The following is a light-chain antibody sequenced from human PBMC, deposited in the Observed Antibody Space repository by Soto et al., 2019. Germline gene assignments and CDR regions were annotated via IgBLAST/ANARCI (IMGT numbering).Light chain of an antibody. Sequence: DIQMTQSPSLLSASLCDRVTIACRASRNVDKWLAWDHQKPGKAPSLLIYAAPSLASGVPSRFGGSGSGTEFTFSSYSLQPDDVGNYYCQQYYSFWTFGQGTTLEIK. CDR2: AAP. CDR1: RNVDKW. J-gene: IGKJ1*01. CDR3: QQYYSFWT. V-gene: IGKV1-5*03.